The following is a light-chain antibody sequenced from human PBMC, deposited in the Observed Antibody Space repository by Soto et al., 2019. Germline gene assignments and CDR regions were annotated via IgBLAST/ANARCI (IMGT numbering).Light chain of an antibody. V-gene: IGKV3-15*01. CDR2: GTF. CDR1: QSLSNN. Sequence: EIVMTQSPATLSLSPGERATLSCRASQSLSNNLAWYQQKPGQAPRLLIYGTFTRGTGIPARFSGSASGTEFSLTISSLQSEDFAVYYCQQYNSWPFTFGPGTKVDIK. J-gene: IGKJ3*01. CDR3: QQYNSWPFT.